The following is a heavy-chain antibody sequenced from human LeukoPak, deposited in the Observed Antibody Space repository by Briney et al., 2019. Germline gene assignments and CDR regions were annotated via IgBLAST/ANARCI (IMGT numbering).Heavy chain of an antibody. CDR3: AKSSILSPRLDY. CDR1: GFTFSSYG. J-gene: IGHJ4*02. D-gene: IGHD3-9*01. V-gene: IGHV3-30*18. Sequence: GGSLRLSCAASGFTFSSYGMHWVRQAPGKGLEWVAVISYDGSNKYYADSVKGRFTISRDNSKNTLYLQMNSLRAEGTAVYYCAKSSILSPRLDYWGQGTLVTVSS. CDR2: ISYDGSNK.